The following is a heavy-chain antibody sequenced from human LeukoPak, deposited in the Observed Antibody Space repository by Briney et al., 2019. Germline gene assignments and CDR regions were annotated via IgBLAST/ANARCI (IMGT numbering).Heavy chain of an antibody. D-gene: IGHD1-1*01. CDR1: GYTFTRHY. Sequence: ASVKVSCKASGYTFTRHYIHWVRQAPGQGLEWMGWINPNSGGTNYAQKLQGRVTMTTDTSTSTAYMELRSLRSDDTAVYYCARDQLSRGVWFDPWGQGTLVTVSS. CDR3: ARDQLSRGVWFDP. V-gene: IGHV1-2*02. CDR2: INPNSGGT. J-gene: IGHJ5*02.